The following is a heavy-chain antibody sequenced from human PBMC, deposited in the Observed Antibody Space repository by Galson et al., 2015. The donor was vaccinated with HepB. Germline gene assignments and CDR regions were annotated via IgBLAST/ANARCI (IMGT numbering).Heavy chain of an antibody. V-gene: IGHV3-23*01. CDR2: ISRSGGST. Sequence: SLKLSCAASGYTFSSYAMNWVRQAPGKGLEWISAISRSGGSTYYADSVKGRFTISRDNSKNTPYLQMNSLRAEDTAVYYCAKEPIAVEDAFDIWGQGTMVTVSS. J-gene: IGHJ3*02. CDR1: GYTFSSYA. D-gene: IGHD6-19*01. CDR3: AKEPIAVEDAFDI.